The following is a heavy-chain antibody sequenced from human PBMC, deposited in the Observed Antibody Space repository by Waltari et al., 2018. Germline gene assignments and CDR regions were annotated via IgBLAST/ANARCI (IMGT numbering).Heavy chain of an antibody. CDR3: AGGGGWNYDILRDYFDY. V-gene: IGHV3-33*01. CDR1: GYTLTEFS. CDR2: IWDDGSNK. Sequence: QVQLVQSGAEVKKPGASVKVSCKVSGYTLTEFSMPWVPQAPGKGLELVAVIWDDGSNKYYAGSVKGRFTISRDNSKNTLYLQINSLRAEDTALYYCAGGGGWNYDILRDYFDYWGQGTLVTVSS. D-gene: IGHD3-9*01. J-gene: IGHJ4*02.